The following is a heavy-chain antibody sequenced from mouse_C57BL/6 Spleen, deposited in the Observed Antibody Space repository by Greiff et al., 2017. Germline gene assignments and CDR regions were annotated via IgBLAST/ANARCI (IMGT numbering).Heavy chain of an antibody. CDR2: IYPGGGDT. J-gene: IGHJ3*01. D-gene: IGHD1-1*01. V-gene: IGHV1-80*01. CDR1: GYAFRSYW. CDR3: AGRGGRSPEGFAY. Sequence: VQLQQSGAELVKPGASVKISCKASGYAFRSYWMNWVKQRPGTGLEWIGQIYPGGGDTNYNGKFKGKATLTADKSSSTAYMQLSSLTSEDSAVYFCAGRGGRSPEGFAYWGQGTLVTVSA.